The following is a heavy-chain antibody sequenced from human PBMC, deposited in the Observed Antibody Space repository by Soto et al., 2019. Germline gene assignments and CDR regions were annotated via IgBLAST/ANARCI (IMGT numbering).Heavy chain of an antibody. CDR2: IYYSGST. J-gene: IGHJ5*02. CDR3: ARHGQLYSSGWYLTWFDP. D-gene: IGHD6-19*01. Sequence: QLQMQESGPGLVKPSETLSLTCTVSGGSISISTYYWGWIRQPPGKGLEWIGSIYYSGSTYYNPSLKSRVTISVDTSKNQFSLKLSSVTAADTAVYYCARHGQLYSSGWYLTWFDPWGQGTLVTVSS. V-gene: IGHV4-39*01. CDR1: GGSISISTYY.